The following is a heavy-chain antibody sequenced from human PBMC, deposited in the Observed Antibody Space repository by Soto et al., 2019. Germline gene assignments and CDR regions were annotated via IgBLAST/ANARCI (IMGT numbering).Heavy chain of an antibody. CDR1: GYTFTSYG. Sequence: RASVKVSCKASGYTFTSYGISWVRQAPGQGLEWMGWISAYNGNTNYAQKLQGRVTMTTDTSTSTAYMELRSLRSDDTAVYYCALPDYYDSSGYYPAHYWGRGTLVRVSS. CDR2: ISAYNGNT. V-gene: IGHV1-18*04. D-gene: IGHD3-22*01. J-gene: IGHJ4*02. CDR3: ALPDYYDSSGYYPAHY.